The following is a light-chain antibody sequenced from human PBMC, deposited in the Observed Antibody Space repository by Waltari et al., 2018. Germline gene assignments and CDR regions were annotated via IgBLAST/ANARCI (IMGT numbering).Light chain of an antibody. Sequence: QSFLTQPPSTSGTPGQRVTISCSGSSSNIGSHTIHWYLQFPGTAPRLLIYNNNQRASGVPDRFSGSKSDTSASLAISGLQSEDEADYYCAAWDYSLNGPVFGGGTRLTVL. V-gene: IGLV1-44*01. CDR3: AAWDYSLNGPV. J-gene: IGLJ3*02. CDR1: SSNIGSHT. CDR2: NNN.